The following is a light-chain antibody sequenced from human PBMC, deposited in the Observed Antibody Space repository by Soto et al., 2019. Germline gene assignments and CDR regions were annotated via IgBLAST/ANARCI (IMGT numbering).Light chain of an antibody. J-gene: IGKJ2*01. Sequence: DIQMTQSPSSLSASVGDRVTITCQASQDISNYLNWYQQKPGKAPKLLIYDASNLETGVPSRFSGSGSGTDFTFTISSLQPADIATYHCQQYDNLPPYTFGQGTKLEIK. V-gene: IGKV1-33*01. CDR1: QDISNY. CDR3: QQYDNLPPYT. CDR2: DAS.